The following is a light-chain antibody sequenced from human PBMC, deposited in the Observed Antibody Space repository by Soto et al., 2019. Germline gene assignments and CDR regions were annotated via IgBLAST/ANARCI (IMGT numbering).Light chain of an antibody. CDR2: DAS. CDR3: QQYNSWPLT. CDR1: QTIKTF. Sequence: DIQITHSPSSLSASVGDRVTITFRASQTIKTFLNWYQQRPGKAPTLLICDASRLQPGVPSRFSGSGSGTEFTLTISSLQSEDFAVYYCQQYNSWPLTCGGGTKGDIK. V-gene: IGKV1-39*01. J-gene: IGKJ4*01.